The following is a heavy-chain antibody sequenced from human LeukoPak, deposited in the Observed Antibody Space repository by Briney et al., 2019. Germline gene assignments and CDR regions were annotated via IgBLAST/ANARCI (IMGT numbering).Heavy chain of an antibody. CDR2: ISVHNGDT. D-gene: IGHD2-2*01. CDR3: ARGGRFCFNGKCYPQSFDY. CDR1: GYTFTTYG. J-gene: IGHJ4*02. Sequence: GASVKVSCKPSGYTFTTYGISWVRQAPGQGLEWMGWISVHNGDTNYAPKFQDRVTMTTDTSTGTAYMELRSLKSDDTAVFYCARGGRFCFNGKCYPQSFDYWGQGTLVTVSS. V-gene: IGHV1-18*01.